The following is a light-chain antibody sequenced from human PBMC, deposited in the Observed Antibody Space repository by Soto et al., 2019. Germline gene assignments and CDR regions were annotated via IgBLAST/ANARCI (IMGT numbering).Light chain of an antibody. Sequence: NFMLTQPPSVSGSPGKTVTISCTRSSGRILGNYVQGYQLRPGSSPSTVIYEDKQRPSGVPDRFSGSIDSSSNSASLTISGLKTRDGADYLCNFSKKTPFGVLGGGTKLTVL. CDR2: EDK. CDR3: NFSKKTPFGV. V-gene: IGLV6-57*01. CDR1: SGRILGNY. J-gene: IGLJ3*02.